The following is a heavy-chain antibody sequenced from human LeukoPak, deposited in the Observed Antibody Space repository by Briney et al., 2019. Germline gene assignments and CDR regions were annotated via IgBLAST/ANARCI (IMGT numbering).Heavy chain of an antibody. CDR3: ARRVVSSTWEYDY. CDR2: IYYSGST. J-gene: IGHJ4*02. Sequence: PSETLSLTCTVSGGSISSYYWSWIRQPPGKGLEWIGYIYYSGSTNYNPSLKSRVTISIDTSRSQFSLKLHSVTAADTAIYYCARRVVSSTWEYDYWGQGTLVTVSS. D-gene: IGHD6-13*01. V-gene: IGHV4-59*08. CDR1: GGSISSYY.